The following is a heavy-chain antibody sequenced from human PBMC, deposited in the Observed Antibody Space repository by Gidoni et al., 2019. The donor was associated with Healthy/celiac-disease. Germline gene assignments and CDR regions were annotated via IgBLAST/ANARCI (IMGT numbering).Heavy chain of an antibody. CDR1: GFPSGSYS. Sequence: EVQLVESGGGLVPRVGSLRLSCAAAGFPSGSYSGDWFRQAPGKGREWVSYISSSSSTSYYADAVKVRFTISRDNAKNSLYRQMTSLRAEDTAVYYCARDRSTRVVVARRSDYYHYGMDVWGQGTTVTVSS. CDR3: ARDRSTRVVVARRSDYYHYGMDV. V-gene: IGHV3-48*01. D-gene: IGHD2-15*01. CDR2: ISSSSSTS. J-gene: IGHJ6*02.